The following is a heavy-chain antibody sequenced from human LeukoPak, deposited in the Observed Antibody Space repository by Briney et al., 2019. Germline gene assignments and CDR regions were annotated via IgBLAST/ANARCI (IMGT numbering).Heavy chain of an antibody. CDR1: GESFSAYF. J-gene: IGHJ4*03. D-gene: IGHD6-6*01. CDR2: IDHRGSS. V-gene: IGHV4-34*01. Sequence: SETLSLTCAVHGESFSAYFWSWIRQVPRKGLEWIGEIDHRGSSNCNPPLKSRATISVDTSKNHFSLSLTSVTAADTAVYYCATRSSTLAAARCFDDWGQGTVVTVSS. CDR3: ATRSSTLAAARCFDD.